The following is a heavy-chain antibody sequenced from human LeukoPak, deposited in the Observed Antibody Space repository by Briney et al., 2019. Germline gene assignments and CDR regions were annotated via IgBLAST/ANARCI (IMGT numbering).Heavy chain of an antibody. Sequence: PGGSLRLSCAASGFTFSSYGMHWVRQAPGKGLEWVAVISYDGSNKYYADSVKGRFTISRDNSKNTLYLQMNSLRAEDTAVYYCAKGGPFPHTAMVPFDYWGQGTLVTVSS. CDR3: AKGGPFPHTAMVPFDY. D-gene: IGHD5-18*01. V-gene: IGHV3-30*18. CDR2: ISYDGSNK. CDR1: GFTFSSYG. J-gene: IGHJ4*02.